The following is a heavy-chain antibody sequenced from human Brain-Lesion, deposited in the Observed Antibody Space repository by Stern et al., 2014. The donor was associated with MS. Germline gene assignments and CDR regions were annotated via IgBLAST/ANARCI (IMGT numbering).Heavy chain of an antibody. D-gene: IGHD2-2*01. Sequence: QLQLQESGPGLVKPSQTLSLSCTVSGGSISSGGYYWSWIRQPAGKGLEWIGRIFNSGSTSSNPPLKSRVTISIDTSKNQFSLRLNSMTAADTAVYYCARGRVVPGFQYYATDVWGQGTTVIVSS. CDR3: ARGRVVPGFQYYATDV. CDR1: GGSISSGGYY. J-gene: IGHJ6*02. V-gene: IGHV4-61*02. CDR2: IFNSGST.